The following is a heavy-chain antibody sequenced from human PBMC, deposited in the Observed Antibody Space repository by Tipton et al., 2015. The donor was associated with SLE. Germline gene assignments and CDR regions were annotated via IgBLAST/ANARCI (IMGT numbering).Heavy chain of an antibody. CDR1: GFTFSSYA. CDR3: ARGSIAARPGAFDI. V-gene: IGHV3-30*04. Sequence: SLRLSCAASGFTFSSYAMHWVRQAPGKGLEWVAVISYDGSNKYYADSVKGRFTISRDNSKNTLYLQMNSLRAEDTAVYYCARGSIAARPGAFDIWGQGTMVTVSS. J-gene: IGHJ3*02. CDR2: ISYDGSNK. D-gene: IGHD6-6*01.